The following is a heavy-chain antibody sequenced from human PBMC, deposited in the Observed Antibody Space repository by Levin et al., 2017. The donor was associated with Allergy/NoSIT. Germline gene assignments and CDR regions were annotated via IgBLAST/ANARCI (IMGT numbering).Heavy chain of an antibody. CDR1: GYTLTELN. Sequence: AGESLKISCKVSGYTLTELNMHWVRQAPGKGLEWMGGFEPEDGETIYAQRFQGRVTMTEDTSTDTAYMELSSLRSEDTAVYYCATYRQWLVHRFDYWGQGTLVTVSS. CDR2: FEPEDGET. J-gene: IGHJ4*02. D-gene: IGHD6-19*01. CDR3: ATYRQWLVHRFDY. V-gene: IGHV1-24*01.